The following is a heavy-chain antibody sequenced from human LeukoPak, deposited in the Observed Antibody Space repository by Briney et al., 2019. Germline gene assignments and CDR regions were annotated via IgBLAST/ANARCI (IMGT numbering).Heavy chain of an antibody. J-gene: IGHJ3*02. CDR3: ARVEKYYYDSSGYYYSSAFDI. CDR1: GFTFSDHY. Sequence: GGSLRLSCAASGFTFSDHYMDWVRQAPGKGLEWVGRIRNKANDYTTEYAASAKGRFIISRDDSKNSLYLQMNSLKTEDTAVYYCARVEKYYYDSSGYYYSSAFDIWGQGTMVTVSS. D-gene: IGHD3-22*01. V-gene: IGHV3-72*01. CDR2: IRNKANDYTT.